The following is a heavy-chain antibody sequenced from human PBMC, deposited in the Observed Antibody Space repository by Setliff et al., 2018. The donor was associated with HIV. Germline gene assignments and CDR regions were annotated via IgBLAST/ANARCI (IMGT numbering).Heavy chain of an antibody. Sequence: GESLKIPCKGSGYTFTNFWIGWVRQVPGKGLELMGIIYPGDSDTRYSPSFQGQVTISADKSISTAYLQWNSLKASDTAIYYCARASDPSHRMPPTNYYYYMDVWGKGTTVTVSS. CDR2: IYPGDSDT. V-gene: IGHV5-51*01. CDR1: GYTFTNFW. CDR3: ARASDPSHRMPPTNYYYYMDV. J-gene: IGHJ6*03. D-gene: IGHD2-2*01.